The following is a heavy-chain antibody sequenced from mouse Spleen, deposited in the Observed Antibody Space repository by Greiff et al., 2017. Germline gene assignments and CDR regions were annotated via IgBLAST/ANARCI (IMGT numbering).Heavy chain of an antibody. J-gene: IGHJ3*01. Sequence: VQRVESGAELVRPGTSVKVSCKASGYAFTNYLIEWVKQRPGQGLEWIGVINPGSGGTNYNEKFKGKETLTADKSSSTAYMLLSSLTSEDSAIYFCARGITTRFAYWGQGTLVTVSA. CDR2: INPGSGGT. CDR1: GYAFTNYL. V-gene: IGHV1-54*01. D-gene: IGHD2-4*01. CDR3: ARGITTRFAY.